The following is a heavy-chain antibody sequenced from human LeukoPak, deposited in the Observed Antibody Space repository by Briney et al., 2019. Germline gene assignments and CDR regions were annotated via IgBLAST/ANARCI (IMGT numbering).Heavy chain of an antibody. J-gene: IGHJ3*02. CDR1: GGSFSGYY. D-gene: IGHD3-22*01. CDR2: INHSGST. CDR3: ARDSGLYYYDSSGQDAFDI. Sequence: SETLSHTCAVYGGSFSGYYWSWVRQPPGKGLEWIGEINHSGSTNYNPSLKSRVTIPVDTSKNQFSLKLGSVTAEDTAVYYCARDSGLYYYDSSGQDAFDIWGQGTMVTVSS. V-gene: IGHV4-34*01.